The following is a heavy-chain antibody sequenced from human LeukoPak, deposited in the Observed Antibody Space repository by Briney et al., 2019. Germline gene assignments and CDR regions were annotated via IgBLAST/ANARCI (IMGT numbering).Heavy chain of an antibody. CDR3: ARDTVDIVVVPAATLSG. CDR1: GYIFTGYY. CDR2: INPNSGGT. Sequence: ASVKVSCKASGYIFTGYYMHWVRQAPGQGLEWMGWINPNSGGTNYAQKFQGRVTMTRDTSISTAYMELSRLRSDDTAVYYCARDTVDIVVVPAATLSGWGQGTLVTVSS. V-gene: IGHV1-2*02. J-gene: IGHJ4*02. D-gene: IGHD2-2*01.